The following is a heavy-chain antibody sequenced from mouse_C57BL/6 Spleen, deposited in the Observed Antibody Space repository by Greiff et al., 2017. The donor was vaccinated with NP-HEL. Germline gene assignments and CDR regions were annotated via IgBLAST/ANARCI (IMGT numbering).Heavy chain of an antibody. CDR3: AQEGGYGNYGAWFAY. Sequence: VQLQQSGPELVKPGASVKISCKASGYSFTDYNMNWVKQSNGKSLEWIGVINPNYGTTSYNQKFKGKATLTVDQSSSTAYMQLNSLTSEDSAVYYCAQEGGYGNYGAWFAYWGQGTLVTVSA. CDR1: GYSFTDYN. CDR2: INPNYGTT. J-gene: IGHJ3*01. V-gene: IGHV1-39*01. D-gene: IGHD2-1*01.